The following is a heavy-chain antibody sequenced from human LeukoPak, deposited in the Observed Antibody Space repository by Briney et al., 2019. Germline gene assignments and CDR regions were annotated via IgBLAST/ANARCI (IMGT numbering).Heavy chain of an antibody. Sequence: GGTLRLSCAASGFTFSSYGMHWVRQAPGKGLEWVAVISYDGSNKYYADSVKGRFTISRDNSKNTLYLQMNSLRAEDTAVYYCARGGDFGVPAPLGIDAFDFRGQGTMVTVSS. J-gene: IGHJ3*01. D-gene: IGHD2-2*01. CDR1: GFTFSSYG. CDR2: ISYDGSNK. CDR3: ARGGDFGVPAPLGIDAFDF. V-gene: IGHV3-30*03.